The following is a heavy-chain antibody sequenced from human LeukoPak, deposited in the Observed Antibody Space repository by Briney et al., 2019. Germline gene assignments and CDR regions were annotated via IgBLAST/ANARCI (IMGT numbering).Heavy chain of an antibody. J-gene: IGHJ4*02. Sequence: PGGSLRLSCTVSGFTLSSYEMSWIRQAPGKGLEWVSSISGSGDSTFYADSVKGRFSISRDNSKNTLYLQVNGLRTEDTAVYYCAKDRLLNCRGDCYIFDYWGQGTVVTVSS. CDR1: GFTLSSYE. CDR3: AKDRLLNCRGDCYIFDY. V-gene: IGHV3-23*01. CDR2: ISGSGDST. D-gene: IGHD2-21*02.